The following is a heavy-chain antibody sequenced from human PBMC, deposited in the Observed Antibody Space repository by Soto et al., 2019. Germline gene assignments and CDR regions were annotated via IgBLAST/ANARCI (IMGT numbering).Heavy chain of an antibody. J-gene: IGHJ4*02. V-gene: IGHV3-7*01. CDR3: AKDQEWLGPFDY. CDR2: IKQDGSEK. CDR1: GFTFSSYW. Sequence: GGSLRLSCAASGFTFSSYWMSWVRQAPGKGLEWVANIKQDGSEKYYADSVKGRFTISRDNSKNTLYLQMNSLRAEDTAVYYCAKDQEWLGPFDYWGQGTLVTVSS. D-gene: IGHD5-12*01.